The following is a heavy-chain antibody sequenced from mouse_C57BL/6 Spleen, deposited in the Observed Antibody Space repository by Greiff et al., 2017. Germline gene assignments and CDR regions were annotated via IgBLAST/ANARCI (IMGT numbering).Heavy chain of an antibody. V-gene: IGHV1-64*01. CDR2: IHPNSGST. Sequence: QVQLQQPGAELVKPGASVKLSCKASGYTFTSYWMHWVKQRPGQGLEWIGMIHPNSGSTNYNEKFKSKATLTVDKSSSTAYMQLSSLTSEDSAVYYCAKASGSSRFAYWGQGTLVTVSA. CDR3: AKASGSSRFAY. CDR1: GYTFTSYW. J-gene: IGHJ3*01. D-gene: IGHD1-1*01.